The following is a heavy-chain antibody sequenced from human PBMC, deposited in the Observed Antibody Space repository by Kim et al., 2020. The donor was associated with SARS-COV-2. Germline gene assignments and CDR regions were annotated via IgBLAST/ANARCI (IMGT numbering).Heavy chain of an antibody. V-gene: IGHV4-4*07. CDR3: ARVHSSSWYWGAFDI. J-gene: IGHJ3*02. D-gene: IGHD6-13*01. Sequence: PSLKSRVTMSVDPSKNQFSLKLSSVTAADTAVYYCARVHSSSWYWGAFDIWGQGTMVTVSS.